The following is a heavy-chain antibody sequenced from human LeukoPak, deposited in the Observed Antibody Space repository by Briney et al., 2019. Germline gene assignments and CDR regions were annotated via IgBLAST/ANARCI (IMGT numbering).Heavy chain of an antibody. V-gene: IGHV4-4*07. CDR2: IYTSGST. Sequence: SETLFLTCTVSGGSISSYYWSWIRQPAGKGLEWIGRIYTSGSTNYNPSLKSRVTMSVDTSKNHSSLKLSSVTAADTAVYYCASRITYDAFDIWGQGTMVTVSS. D-gene: IGHD3-10*01. CDR3: ASRITYDAFDI. J-gene: IGHJ3*02. CDR1: GGSISSYY.